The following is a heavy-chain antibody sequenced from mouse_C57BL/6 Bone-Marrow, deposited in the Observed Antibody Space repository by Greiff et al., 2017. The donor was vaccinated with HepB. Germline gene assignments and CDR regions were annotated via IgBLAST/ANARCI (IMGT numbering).Heavy chain of an antibody. J-gene: IGHJ1*03. CDR1: GYAFSSSW. V-gene: IGHV1-82*01. Sequence: QVQLQHSGPELVKPGASVKISCKASGYAFSSSWMNWVKQRPGKGLEWIGRIYPGDGDTNYNGKFKGKATLTADKSSSTAYMQLSSLTSEDSAVYFCARTGTDWYFDVWGTGTTVTVSS. CDR2: IYPGDGDT. CDR3: ARTGTDWYFDV. D-gene: IGHD4-1*01.